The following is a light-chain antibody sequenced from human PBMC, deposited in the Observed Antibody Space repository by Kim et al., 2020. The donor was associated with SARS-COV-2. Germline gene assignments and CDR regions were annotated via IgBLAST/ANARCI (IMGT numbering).Light chain of an antibody. V-gene: IGKV3-20*01. J-gene: IGKJ1*01. CDR3: QQYGNSPHT. Sequence: PGQRAPTQRGAQQSVSSGYVAWYKKKPGQDPRLRIYGESSRATGVADRFSGRGSGKDFTLPITRLEPEDFAVYYCQQYGNSPHTLGQGTKVDIK. CDR2: GES. CDR1: QSVSSGY.